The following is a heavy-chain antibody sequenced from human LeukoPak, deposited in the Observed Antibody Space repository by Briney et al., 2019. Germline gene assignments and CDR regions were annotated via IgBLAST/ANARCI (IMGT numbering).Heavy chain of an antibody. D-gene: IGHD2-21*01. CDR2: ISYDGSNK. CDR1: GFTFSSYG. CDR3: ARVIGETPPSGGMDV. Sequence: GGSLRLSCAASGFTFSSYGMHWVRQAPGKGLEWVAVISYDGSNKYYADSVKGRFTISRDNSKNTLYLQMNSLRAEDTAVYYCARVIGETPPSGGMDVWGQGTTVTVSS. V-gene: IGHV3-30*03. J-gene: IGHJ6*02.